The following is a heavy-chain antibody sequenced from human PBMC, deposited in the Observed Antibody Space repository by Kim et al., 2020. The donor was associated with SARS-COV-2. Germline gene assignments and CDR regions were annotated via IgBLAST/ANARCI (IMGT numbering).Heavy chain of an antibody. CDR3: ARGITGDV. Sequence: VSEKYYVDSVKGRFTISRDNAKNSLWLQMNSLRAEDTAVYYCARGITGDVWGKGTTVTVSS. CDR2: VSEK. D-gene: IGHD3-16*01. J-gene: IGHJ6*04. V-gene: IGHV3-7*01.